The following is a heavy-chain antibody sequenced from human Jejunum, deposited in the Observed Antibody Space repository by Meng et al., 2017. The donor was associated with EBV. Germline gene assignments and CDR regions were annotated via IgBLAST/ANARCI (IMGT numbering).Heavy chain of an antibody. CDR1: GGSISIGGYS. J-gene: IGHJ4*02. CDR3: ARGAYFDY. V-gene: IGHV4-30-2*01. Sequence: QLQLHGSGSGLVKPSETVSLTGAVSGGSISIGGYSWHWIRQPPGKGLQWIGYIYYSGSAFYNPSLKSRVTLSVDRSKNQFSLNLSSVTAADTAVYYCARGAYFDYWGQGTLVTVSS. CDR2: IYYSGSA.